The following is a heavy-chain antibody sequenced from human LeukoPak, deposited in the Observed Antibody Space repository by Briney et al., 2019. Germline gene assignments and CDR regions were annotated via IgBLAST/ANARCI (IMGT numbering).Heavy chain of an antibody. D-gene: IGHD4-17*01. CDR2: ISGSGGST. Sequence: GGSLRLSCGASGFTFSSYAMSWVRQAPGKGLEWVSAISGSGGSTYYADSVKGRFTISRDNSKNTLYLQMNSLRAEDTAVYYCAKDHGDYESYYFDYWGQGTLVTVSS. J-gene: IGHJ4*02. CDR3: AKDHGDYESYYFDY. CDR1: GFTFSSYA. V-gene: IGHV3-23*01.